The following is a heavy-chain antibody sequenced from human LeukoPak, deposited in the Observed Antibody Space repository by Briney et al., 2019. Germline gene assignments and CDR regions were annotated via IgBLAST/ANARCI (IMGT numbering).Heavy chain of an antibody. V-gene: IGHV3-11*06. CDR1: GFTFSDYY. D-gene: IGHD2-15*01. J-gene: IGHJ5*02. Sequence: GGSLRLSCAAYGFTFSDYYMSWIRQAPGKGLEWVSYISSGSSYIYYADSLKCRFTISRDNAKNSLYLQMNSLTAEDTAVYYCARGEGYCSGGSCYGWFDPWGQGTLVTVSS. CDR3: ARGEGYCSGGSCYGWFDP. CDR2: ISSGSSYI.